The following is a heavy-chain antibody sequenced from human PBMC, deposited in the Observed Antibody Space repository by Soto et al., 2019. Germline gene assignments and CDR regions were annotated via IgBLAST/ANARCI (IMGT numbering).Heavy chain of an antibody. J-gene: IGHJ4*02. CDR3: AARVRWLQLVLDY. Sequence: KVTCEDSGGTISSYAICWVRQAPGQVLEWMGGISPIFGTANYAQKFQGRVTITADKSPSTAYMELSSLRSEDTAVYYCAARVRWLQLVLDYLGQGTLVPVSS. CDR1: GGTISSYA. CDR2: ISPIFGTA. D-gene: IGHD5-12*01. V-gene: IGHV1-69*06.